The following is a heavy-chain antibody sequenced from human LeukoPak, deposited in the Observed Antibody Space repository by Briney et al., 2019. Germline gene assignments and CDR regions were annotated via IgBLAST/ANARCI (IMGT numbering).Heavy chain of an antibody. CDR1: GGTFSSYA. J-gene: IGHJ4*02. CDR2: INPNSGGT. Sequence: ASVKVSCKASGGTFSSYAISWVRQAPGQGLEWMGWINPNSGGTNYAQMFQGRVTMTRDTSISTAYMELSRLRSDDTAVYYCARGTKTASYSSGWYDGEDYWGQGTLVTVSS. CDR3: ARGTKTASYSSGWYDGEDY. D-gene: IGHD6-19*01. V-gene: IGHV1-2*02.